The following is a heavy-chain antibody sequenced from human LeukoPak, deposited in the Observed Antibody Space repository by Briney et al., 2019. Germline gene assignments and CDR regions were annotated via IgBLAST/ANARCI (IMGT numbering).Heavy chain of an antibody. D-gene: IGHD1-26*01. CDR1: GFTFSNYD. J-gene: IGHJ4*02. Sequence: AGRSLRLSCAASGFTFSNYDMHWVRQAPGEGLEWEAFISHDGSAQSYADSVKGRFTISRDNSKNTLYLQMNSLRPEDTAVYYCARDLSGTYMVDYWGQGTLVTVSS. CDR3: ARDLSGTYMVDY. V-gene: IGHV3-30*19. CDR2: ISHDGSAQ.